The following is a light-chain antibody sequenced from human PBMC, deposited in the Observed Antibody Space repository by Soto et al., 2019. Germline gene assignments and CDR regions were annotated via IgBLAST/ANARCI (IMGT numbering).Light chain of an antibody. CDR1: SSDVGGYNY. Sequence: QSALTQPASVSGSPGQSITISCTGTSSDVGGYNYVSWYQQHPGKAPKLMIYDVSNRPTGVSNRFSGSKSGNTPSLTISGLQAEDETDYYCSSYTSSSTLLYVFGPGTQLTVL. CDR3: SSYTSSSTLLYV. CDR2: DVS. J-gene: IGLJ1*01. V-gene: IGLV2-14*01.